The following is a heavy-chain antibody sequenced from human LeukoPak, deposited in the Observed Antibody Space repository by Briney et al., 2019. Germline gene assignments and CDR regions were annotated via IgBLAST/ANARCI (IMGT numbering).Heavy chain of an antibody. CDR3: ARDNLAAAGDDNFDL. D-gene: IGHD6-13*01. J-gene: IGHJ3*01. V-gene: IGHV3-48*04. CDR1: RFNCNSHA. Sequence: GGSLRLSCAASRFNCNSHAMNWVRQAPGKGLEWISYISISTTSIYYADSVKGRFTIPREIAKNSLYLQMNSLRAEDTAMYYCARDNLAAAGDDNFDLWGQGTMVTVSS. CDR2: ISISTTSI.